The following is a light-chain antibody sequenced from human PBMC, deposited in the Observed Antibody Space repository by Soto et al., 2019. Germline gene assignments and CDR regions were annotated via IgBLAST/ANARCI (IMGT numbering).Light chain of an antibody. J-gene: IGKJ4*01. CDR2: GTS. Sequence: EIVLTQSPGTLSLSPGERATFSCRASQSVSSSYLVWYQQRPGQPPRLLIYGTSNRAAGIPDRFTGTGSGTDFTLTIYRLEPEDSAVYYCQQYGSSALTFGGGTKVEIK. V-gene: IGKV3-20*01. CDR3: QQYGSSALT. CDR1: QSVSSSY.